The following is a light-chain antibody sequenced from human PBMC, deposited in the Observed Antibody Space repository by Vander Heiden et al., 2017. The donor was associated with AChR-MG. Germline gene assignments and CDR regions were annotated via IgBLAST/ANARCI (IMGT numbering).Light chain of an antibody. V-gene: IGKV1-9*01. CDR3: QHLNSYPLT. CDR2: AAS. Sequence: DIQLTPSPSFLSASVGDRVTITCRASQGISSFLAWYQQKPGKAPKLLIYAASTLQSGVPSRFSGSGSGTEFTLTISSLQPEDFATYYCQHLNSYPLTFGQGTRLEIK. J-gene: IGKJ5*01. CDR1: QGISSF.